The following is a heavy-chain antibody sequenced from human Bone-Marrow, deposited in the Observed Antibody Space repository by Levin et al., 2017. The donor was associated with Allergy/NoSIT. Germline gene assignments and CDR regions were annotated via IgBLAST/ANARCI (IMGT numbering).Heavy chain of an antibody. D-gene: IGHD3-22*01. CDR3: ARVHYYDSSGYYYYFDS. CDR1: GGSINSNNYY. V-gene: IGHV4-30-4*01. J-gene: IGHJ4*02. Sequence: KASETLSLTCTVSGGSINSNNYYWSWIRQPPGKGLEWVGSISYSGSTYYHPSLKSRVTISIDTSEKHFSLRLSSVTAADKAVYYCARVHYYDSSGYYYYFDSWGLGTLVTVSS. CDR2: ISYSGST.